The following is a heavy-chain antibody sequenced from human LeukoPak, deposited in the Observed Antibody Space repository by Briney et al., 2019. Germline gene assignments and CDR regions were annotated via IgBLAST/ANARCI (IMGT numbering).Heavy chain of an antibody. J-gene: IGHJ4*02. CDR1: GGSISSYY. V-gene: IGHV4-59*01. CDR2: IYYSGST. CDR3: ALTWIAAAGLYFDY. Sequence: SETLSLTCTVSGGSISSYYWSWIRQPPGKGLEWIGYIYYSGSTNYNPSLKSRVTISIDTSKNQFSLKLRSVTAADTAVYYCALTWIAAAGLYFDYWGQGTLVTVSS. D-gene: IGHD6-13*01.